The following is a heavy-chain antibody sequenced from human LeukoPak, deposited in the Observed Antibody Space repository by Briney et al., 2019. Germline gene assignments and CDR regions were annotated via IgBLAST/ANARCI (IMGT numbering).Heavy chain of an antibody. CDR2: IRYDGSDK. CDR3: APYVAARVCSFNY. Sequence: PGGSLRLSCAASGFTFRTYGMRWVRQAPGKGLEWVTFIRYDGSDKYYADSVKGRFTISRDNSKNTLFLQMNSLRVADTAVYYCAPYVAARVCSFNYWGQGSLVTVSS. V-gene: IGHV3-30*02. D-gene: IGHD6-13*01. J-gene: IGHJ4*02. CDR1: GFTFRTYG.